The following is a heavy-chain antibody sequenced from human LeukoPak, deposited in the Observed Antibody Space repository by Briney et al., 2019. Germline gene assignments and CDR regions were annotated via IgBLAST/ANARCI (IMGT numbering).Heavy chain of an antibody. CDR3: APTVDGVLRFLF. J-gene: IGHJ3*01. Sequence: ASVKVSCKASGYTFTSYGISWVRQAPGQGLEWMGIINPSGGSTSYAQKFQGRVTMTRDTSTSTVYMELSSLRSEDTAVYYCAPTVDGVLRFLFWGQGTMVTVSS. D-gene: IGHD3-3*01. CDR2: INPSGGST. CDR1: GYTFTSYG. V-gene: IGHV1-46*01.